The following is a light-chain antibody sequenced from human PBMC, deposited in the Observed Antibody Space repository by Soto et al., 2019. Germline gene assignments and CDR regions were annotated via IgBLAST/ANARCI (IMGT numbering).Light chain of an antibody. CDR2: GTS. CDR3: QQFGSTSWT. CDR1: QSVTRSY. V-gene: IGKV3-20*01. Sequence: EIVLTQSPGTLSLSPGERATLSCRASQSVTRSYLAWYQQKPGQAPRLLIYGTSSSATGIPDRFSGSGSGTDFTLTISRLEPEDFAVYSCQQFGSTSWTFGQGTKVEVK. J-gene: IGKJ1*01.